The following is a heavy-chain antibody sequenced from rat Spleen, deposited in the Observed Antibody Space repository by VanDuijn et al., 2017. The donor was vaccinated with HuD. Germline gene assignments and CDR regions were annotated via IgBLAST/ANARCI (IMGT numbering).Heavy chain of an antibody. D-gene: IGHD5-1*01. CDR1: GYSITSSYR. V-gene: IGHV3-3*01. Sequence: EVQLQESGPGLVKPSQSLSLTCSVTGYSITSSYRWNWIRKFPGNKLEWMGYINSAGSTNYNPSPKSRLSITRDTSKNQFFLQVNSVTTEDTATYYCARLGTGRGLYWYFDFWGPGTMVTVSS. J-gene: IGHJ1*01. CDR3: ARLGTGRGLYWYFDF. CDR2: INSAGST.